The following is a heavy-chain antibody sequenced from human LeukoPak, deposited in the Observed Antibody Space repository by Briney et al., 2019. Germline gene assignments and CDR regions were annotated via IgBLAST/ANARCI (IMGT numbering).Heavy chain of an antibody. J-gene: IGHJ4*02. CDR1: GGSICSYY. CDR3: ARHKYGSSEGVFDY. Sequence: PSETLSLTCTVPGGSICSYYWSWIPQPPREGLEWSGYIYYSGSTNYNPSLKSRVTISVDTSKKQFSLKLSSVTAADTAVYYCARHKYGSSEGVFDYWGQRTLVTVSS. CDR2: IYYSGST. D-gene: IGHD3-10*01. V-gene: IGHV4-59*08.